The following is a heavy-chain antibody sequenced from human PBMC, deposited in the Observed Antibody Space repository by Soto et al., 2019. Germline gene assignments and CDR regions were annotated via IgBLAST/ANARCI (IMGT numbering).Heavy chain of an antibody. J-gene: IGHJ4*02. CDR2: ISYDGSNK. V-gene: IGHV3-30*18. CDR3: AKDKGGRGIYYRLFDY. CDR1: GFTFSSYG. D-gene: IGHD3-10*01. Sequence: GGSLRLSCAASGFTFSSYGMHWVRQAPGKGLEWVAVISYDGSNKYYADSVKGRFTISRDNSKNTLYLQMNSLRPEDTAVYYCAKDKGGRGIYYRLFDYWGQGTLVTVSS.